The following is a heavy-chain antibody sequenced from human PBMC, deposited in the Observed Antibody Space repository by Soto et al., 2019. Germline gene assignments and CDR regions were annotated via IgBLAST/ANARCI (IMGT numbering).Heavy chain of an antibody. J-gene: IGHJ4*02. CDR2: IHTTDGT. Sequence: QVQLQESGPGLVKPSETLSLTCTVSGGSISSYYWSWIRQPAGKGMEWIGRIHTTDGTNYNPSLKSRVTMSIDTSNNQFSLKLSSLTAADTAVYYCAGALSSAAGLYFDFWGQGTLVTVSS. D-gene: IGHD6-13*01. CDR1: GGSISSYY. V-gene: IGHV4-4*07. CDR3: AGALSSAAGLYFDF.